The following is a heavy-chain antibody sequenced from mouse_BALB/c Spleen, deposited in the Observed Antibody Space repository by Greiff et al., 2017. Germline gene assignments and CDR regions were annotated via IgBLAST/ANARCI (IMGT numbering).Heavy chain of an antibody. CDR2: IHPNSGNT. D-gene: IGHD2-1*01. Sequence: QVQLQQSGSVLVRPGASVKLSCKASGYTFTSSWMHWAKQRPGQGLEWIGEIHPNSGNTNYNEKFKGKATLTVDTSSSTAYVDLSSLTSEDSAVYYCARNYKVDFDYWGQGTTLTVSS. CDR1: GYTFTSSW. CDR3: ARNYKVDFDY. J-gene: IGHJ2*01. V-gene: IGHV1S130*01.